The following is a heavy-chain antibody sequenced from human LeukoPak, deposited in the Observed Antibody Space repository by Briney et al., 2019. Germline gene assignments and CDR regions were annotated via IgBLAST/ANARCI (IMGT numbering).Heavy chain of an antibody. V-gene: IGHV4-39*07. CDR3: ARVFDS. J-gene: IGHJ4*02. Sequence: SETLSLTCTVSGGSVSTSNYYWGWIRQSPVKGLEWIGDVFYTGKTNYNPSLRGRATISIDTSKNQFSLKLTYVTAADSAVYYCARVFDSWGQGTLVTVSS. CDR2: VFYTGKT. CDR1: GGSVSTSNYY.